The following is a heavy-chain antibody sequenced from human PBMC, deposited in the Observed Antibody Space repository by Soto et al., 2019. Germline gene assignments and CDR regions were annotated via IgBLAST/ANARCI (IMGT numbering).Heavy chain of an antibody. V-gene: IGHV3-48*03. CDR2: ISVSGNSK. CDR1: QFTFTTYG. Sequence: PGGSRRFSCEASQFTFTTYGMNWVRQAPGKGLEWVSHISVSGNSKYYADSVKGRFTISIDNAQKSLYLEMNSLRAEDTAVYYCAGRSAAIISVGGRWQRGEYYYYYGLHVWRRGTTVTISS. CDR3: AGRSAAIISVGGRWQRGEYYYYYGLHV. J-gene: IGHJ6*02. D-gene: IGHD3-16*01.